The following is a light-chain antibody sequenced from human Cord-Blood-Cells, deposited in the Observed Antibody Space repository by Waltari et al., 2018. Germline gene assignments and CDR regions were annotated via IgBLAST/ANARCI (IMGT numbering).Light chain of an antibody. CDR3: SSYTSSSTLYV. J-gene: IGLJ1*01. CDR2: EVS. CDR1: SSDVGGYNY. Sequence: QSALTQPASVSGSPGQSITISCTGTSSDVGGYNYVSWYQQHPGKAPKLMIYEVSNLSSVVSKRVSGVKSGYTASLTISGLQADGEADDYFSSYTSSSTLYVFGTGTKGTVL. V-gene: IGLV2-14*01.